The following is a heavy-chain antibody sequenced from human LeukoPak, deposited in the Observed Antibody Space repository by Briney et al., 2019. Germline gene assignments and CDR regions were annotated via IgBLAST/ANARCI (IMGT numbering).Heavy chain of an antibody. CDR2: MKQDGSET. D-gene: IGHD5-18*01. V-gene: IGHV3-7*03. Sequence: GGSLRLSCVASGFLFSNFWMTWARQAPGKGLEWVANMKQDGSETHYADSVKGRFTISRDNAKNSLYLQMNSLRVEDTAVYYCVRGPHTIMVTEWGQGTLVTVSS. J-gene: IGHJ4*02. CDR3: VRGPHTIMVTE. CDR1: GFLFSNFW.